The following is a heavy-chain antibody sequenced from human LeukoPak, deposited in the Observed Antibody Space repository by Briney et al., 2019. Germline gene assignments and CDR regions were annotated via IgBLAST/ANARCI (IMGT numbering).Heavy chain of an antibody. J-gene: IGHJ4*02. CDR2: IYTSGST. Sequence: SETLSLTCTVSGGSISSGSYYWSWIRQPAGKGLEWIGRIYTSGSTNYNPSLKSRVTISVDTSKNQFSLKLSSVTAADTAVYYCARDSVFGYYDSSPFCGQGTLVTVSS. D-gene: IGHD3-22*01. CDR1: GGSISSGSYY. CDR3: ARDSVFGYYDSSPF. V-gene: IGHV4-61*02.